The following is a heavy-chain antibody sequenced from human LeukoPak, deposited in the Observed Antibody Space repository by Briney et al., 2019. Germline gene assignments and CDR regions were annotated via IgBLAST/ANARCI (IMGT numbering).Heavy chain of an antibody. V-gene: IGHV4-59*01. CDR2: IYYSGRT. D-gene: IGHD5-24*01. CDR3: ARGRWLPNAFDI. J-gene: IGHJ3*02. Sequence: SETLSLTCTVSGGSISGYYWNWIRQPPGKGLEWIGYIYYSGRTDYNPSLKSRVTISVDTSKHQFSMKLKSVTAADTAVYFCARGRWLPNAFDIWGQGTMVTVFS. CDR1: GGSISGYY.